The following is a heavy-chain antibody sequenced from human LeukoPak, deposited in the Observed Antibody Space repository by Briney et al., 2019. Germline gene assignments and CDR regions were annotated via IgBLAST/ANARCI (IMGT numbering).Heavy chain of an antibody. CDR3: ARDHGAAGFDY. V-gene: IGHV4-4*07. Sequence: PAASLSLICTVSGGSICSYYWSWVRLPAGGGLEWIGRIYTSGSTNYNPSLKSRVTMSVDTFKNQFSLKLSSVTAADTAVYYCARDHGAAGFDYWGQGTLVTVSS. CDR1: GGSICSYY. CDR2: IYTSGST. D-gene: IGHD6-13*01. J-gene: IGHJ4*02.